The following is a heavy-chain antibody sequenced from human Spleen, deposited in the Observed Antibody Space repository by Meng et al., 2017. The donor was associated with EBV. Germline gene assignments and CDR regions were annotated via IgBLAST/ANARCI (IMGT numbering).Heavy chain of an antibody. CDR3: AGGPTAMVTYFDY. Sequence: QPQLQESRPGLVQASQDLFLTCAVSGVSISSGGYCWGWIRQPPGKGLEWIGYMHHSGRTSNNPSLKSRVTISVDRSKNQFSLKLSSVTAADTAVYYCAGGPTAMVTYFDYWGQGTLVTVSS. D-gene: IGHD5-18*01. CDR2: MHHSGRT. V-gene: IGHV4-30-2*01. CDR1: GVSISSGGYC. J-gene: IGHJ4*02.